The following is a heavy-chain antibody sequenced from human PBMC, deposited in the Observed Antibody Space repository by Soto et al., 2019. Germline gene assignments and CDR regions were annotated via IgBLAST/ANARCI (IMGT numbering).Heavy chain of an antibody. V-gene: IGHV2-26*01. CDR2: IFSNDDK. J-gene: IGHJ6*02. CDR1: GFSLSNVRMG. D-gene: IGHD3-10*01. Sequence: QVTLKESGPVLVKPTETLTLTCTVSGFSLSNVRMGVSWIRQPPGKALEWLAHIFSNDDKSNNTSLKSRLTSSKDTSRSQVVLTLNNMDPVDTATYFCARLNVMLIESYFYAVDVWGQGTTVTVSS. CDR3: ARLNVMLIESYFYAVDV.